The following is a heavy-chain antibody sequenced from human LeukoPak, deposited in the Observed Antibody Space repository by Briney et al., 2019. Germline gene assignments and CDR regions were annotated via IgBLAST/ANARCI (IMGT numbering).Heavy chain of an antibody. CDR2: IYYSGST. V-gene: IGHV4-59*01. Sequence: PSETLSLTCTVSGGSISSYYWSWIRQPPGKGLEWIGYIYYSGSTNYNPSLKSRVTISVDTSKNQFSLKLSSVTAADTAVYYCARGGYYGSSGYALFDYWGQGTLVTVSS. CDR3: ARGGYYGSSGYALFDY. CDR1: GGSISSYY. J-gene: IGHJ4*02. D-gene: IGHD3-22*01.